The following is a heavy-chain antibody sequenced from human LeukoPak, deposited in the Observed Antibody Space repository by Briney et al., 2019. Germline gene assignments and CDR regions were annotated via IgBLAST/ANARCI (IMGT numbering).Heavy chain of an antibody. CDR1: GFTFSSYS. V-gene: IGHV3-48*01. D-gene: IGHD6-6*01. Sequence: GGSLRLSCAASGFTFSSYSMNWVRQAPGKGLEWVSYISSNTRIIDYADSVKGRFTISRDNAKNSLYLQMNSLRAEDTAVYYCARGGAARPDYWGQGTLLTVSS. J-gene: IGHJ4*02. CDR2: ISSNTRII. CDR3: ARGGAARPDY.